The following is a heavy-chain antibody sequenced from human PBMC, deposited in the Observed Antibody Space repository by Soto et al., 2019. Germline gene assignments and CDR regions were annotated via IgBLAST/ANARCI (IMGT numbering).Heavy chain of an antibody. D-gene: IGHD3-3*01. CDR3: ARASHDFWSGYYGYYFDY. CDR2: IIPIFGTA. V-gene: IGHV1-69*13. Sequence: SVKVSCKASGGTFSSYAISWVRQAPGQGLEWMGGIIPIFGTANYAQKFQGRVTITADESTSTAYMELSSLRSEDTAVYYCARASHDFWSGYYGYYFDYWGQGTLVTVSS. CDR1: GGTFSSYA. J-gene: IGHJ4*02.